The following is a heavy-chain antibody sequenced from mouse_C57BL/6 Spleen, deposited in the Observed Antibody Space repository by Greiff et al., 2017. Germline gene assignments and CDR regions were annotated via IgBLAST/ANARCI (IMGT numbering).Heavy chain of an antibody. J-gene: IGHJ3*01. D-gene: IGHD2-5*01. V-gene: IGHV1-80*01. CDR1: GYAFSSYW. CDR3: ARDYSNSAWFAY. CDR2: IYPGDGDT. Sequence: VNLVESGAELVKPGASVKISCKASGYAFSSYWMNWVKQRPGKGLEWIGQIYPGDGDTNYNGKFKGKATLTEDKSSSTAYMQLSSLTSEDSAVXFCARDYSNSAWFAYWGQGTLVTVSA.